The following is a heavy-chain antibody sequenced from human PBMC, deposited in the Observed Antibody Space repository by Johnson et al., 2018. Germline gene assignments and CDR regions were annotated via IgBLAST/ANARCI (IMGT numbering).Heavy chain of an antibody. CDR1: GFTFSHYW. Sequence: VQLVQSGGGLVQPGGSLRLSCGASGFTFSHYWMSWVRQAPGKGLEWVANIKQDGSDKYYLGSVKGRFTVSRDNAKNSLYLHMNSLTAEETAVYYCARIQGGSYTGAAFYYGMDVWGQGTTVTVSS. V-gene: IGHV3-7*01. CDR3: ARIQGGSYTGAAFYYGMDV. D-gene: IGHD5-12*01. CDR2: IKQDGSDK. J-gene: IGHJ6*02.